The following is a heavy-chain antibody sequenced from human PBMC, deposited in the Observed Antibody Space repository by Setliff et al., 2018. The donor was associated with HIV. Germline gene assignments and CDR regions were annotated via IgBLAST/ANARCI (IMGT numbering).Heavy chain of an antibody. Sequence: PSETLSLTCTVSGASISGSYWIWIRQPPGKGLEWIGYLSLTRESKNNPSLNSRVTTSIDTSKNQFSLDLRSVTAADTAVYYCARHYDSSGKGDCFDDWGRGILVTVS. CDR2: LSLTRES. V-gene: IGHV4-59*08. D-gene: IGHD3-22*01. CDR1: GASISGSY. CDR3: ARHYDSSGKGDCFDD. J-gene: IGHJ4*02.